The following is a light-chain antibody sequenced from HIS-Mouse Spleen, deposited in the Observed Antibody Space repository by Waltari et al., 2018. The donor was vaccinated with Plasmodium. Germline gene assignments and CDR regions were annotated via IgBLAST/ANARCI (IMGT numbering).Light chain of an antibody. CDR3: YSTDSSGNHRV. J-gene: IGLJ3*02. Sequence: QSVLTQPPSASGTPGQRVTISCSGSSSNIGSTYVYWYQQLPGTAPKLLIYRNNQRPSGVPDRFSGASSGTMATLTISGAQVEDEADYYCYSTDSSGNHRVFGGGTKLTVL. CDR1: SSNIGSTY. V-gene: IGLV1-47*01. CDR2: RNN.